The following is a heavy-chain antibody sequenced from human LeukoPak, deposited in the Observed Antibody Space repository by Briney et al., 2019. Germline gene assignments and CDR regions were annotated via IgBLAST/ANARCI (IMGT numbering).Heavy chain of an antibody. CDR3: ARVSRTSMVRGIITFDY. Sequence: SVKVSCKASGGTFSRYAISWVRQAPGQGLEWMGGIIPIFGTANYAQKFQGRVTITADESTSTAYMEVSSLRSEDTAVYYCARVSRTSMVRGIITFDYWGRGTLVTVSS. CDR2: IIPIFGTA. J-gene: IGHJ4*02. CDR1: GGTFSRYA. V-gene: IGHV1-69*01. D-gene: IGHD3-10*01.